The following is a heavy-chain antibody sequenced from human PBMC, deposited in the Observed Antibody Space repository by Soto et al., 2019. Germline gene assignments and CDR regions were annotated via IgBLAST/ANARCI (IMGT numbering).Heavy chain of an antibody. D-gene: IGHD3-10*01. CDR3: ATSFGSGSRAFDY. V-gene: IGHV1-18*01. CDR1: GYTFASYA. CDR2: SSAYNGNT. Sequence: ASVKVSCKASGYTFASYASSWMRQAPGQGLEWMGWSSAYNGNTNYAQKLQGRGTLTADKSTSTAYMVLSSLRSEDTAIYYCATSFGSGSRAFDYWGQGALVTVSS. J-gene: IGHJ4*02.